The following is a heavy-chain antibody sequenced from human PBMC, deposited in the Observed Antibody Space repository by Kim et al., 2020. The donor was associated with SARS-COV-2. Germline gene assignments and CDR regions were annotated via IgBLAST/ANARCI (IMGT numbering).Heavy chain of an antibody. D-gene: IGHD3-16*01. CDR3: ARFRLLQGGSTRYSGLDV. CDR2: ISHSGSTT. J-gene: IGHJ6*02. Sequence: GGSLRLSCVASGFTLSSYEVNWVRLAPGKGLEWVSYISHSGSTTAYADSVRGRFTISRDNAKNSLYLQLNSLRVEDTAVYYCARFRLLQGGSTRYSGLDVWGQGAAVTVSS. CDR1: GFTLSSYE. V-gene: IGHV3-48*03.